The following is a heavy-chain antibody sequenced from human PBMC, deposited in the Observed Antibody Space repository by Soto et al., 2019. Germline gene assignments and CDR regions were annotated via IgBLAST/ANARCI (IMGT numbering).Heavy chain of an antibody. Sequence: PGGSLRLSCAASGFAFDDYAMHLVRQFPGKGLEWVSCINFNSGSIGYADSVKGRFAISRDNAKNSLHLQMNSLRAEDTAFYYCVKDESINWYSGHFRHWGQGTVVTVSS. CDR2: INFNSGSI. CDR3: VKDESINWYSGHFRH. D-gene: IGHD6-13*01. J-gene: IGHJ1*01. V-gene: IGHV3-9*01. CDR1: GFAFDDYA.